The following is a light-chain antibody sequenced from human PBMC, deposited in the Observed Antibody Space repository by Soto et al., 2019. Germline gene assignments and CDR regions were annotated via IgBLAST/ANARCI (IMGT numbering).Light chain of an antibody. Sequence: EIVMTQSPATLSVSPGERATLSCRASQSVSINLAWYQQKTGQSPRLLIYGASTRATGIPARFSGSGSGTEFTLTISSLQSEDGTVYYCQQYYYWPLYTFGQGTKLEIK. CDR3: QQYYYWPLYT. J-gene: IGKJ2*01. CDR2: GAS. CDR1: QSVSIN. V-gene: IGKV3-15*01.